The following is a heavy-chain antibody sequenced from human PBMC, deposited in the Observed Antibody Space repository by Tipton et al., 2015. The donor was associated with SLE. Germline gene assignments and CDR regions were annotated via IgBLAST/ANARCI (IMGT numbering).Heavy chain of an antibody. D-gene: IGHD2-15*01. CDR3: ASIPEIYCSASSCNEWLFDL. J-gene: IGHJ2*01. Sequence: GSLRLSCAASGFTFSTYDMNWVRQAPGKGLEWLSYISSSASASYYADSVKGRFTISRDNAKNSLYLQMNSLTVEDTAIYYCASIPEIYCSASSCNEWLFDLWGRGTLVTVS. CDR1: GFTFSTYD. V-gene: IGHV3-48*03. CDR2: ISSSASAS.